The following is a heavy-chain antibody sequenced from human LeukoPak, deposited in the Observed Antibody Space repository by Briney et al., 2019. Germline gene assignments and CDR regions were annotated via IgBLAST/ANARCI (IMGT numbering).Heavy chain of an antibody. V-gene: IGHV3-48*01. CDR3: ARELNGYGYYFFDY. D-gene: IGHD3-16*01. CDR1: GFTFSSYS. Sequence: GGSLRLSCAASGFTFSSYSMNWVRQAPGKGLEWVSYISGSSSTIYYADSVKGRFTISRDNAKNSLYLQMNGLGAEDTAVYYCARELNGYGYYFFDYWGPGTLVTVSS. J-gene: IGHJ4*02. CDR2: ISGSSSTI.